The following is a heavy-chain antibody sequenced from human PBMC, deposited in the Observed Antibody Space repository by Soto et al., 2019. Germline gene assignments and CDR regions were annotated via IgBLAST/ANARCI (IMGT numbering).Heavy chain of an antibody. CDR1: GFTFSSYP. J-gene: IGHJ6*01. CDR3: ARDLRMGPEHYYYYGIDV. D-gene: IGHD1-26*01. CDR2: ISSDGANK. Sequence: QVQLMGSGGGVVQPGRSLRVSCAASGFTFSSYPVHWVRQAPGKGLEWLAVISSDGANKYYADSVKGRFTISRDNSKNTLYLQMNSLRAEDTAVYHCARDLRMGPEHYYYYGIDVWGQGTTVTVSS. V-gene: IGHV3-30-3*01.